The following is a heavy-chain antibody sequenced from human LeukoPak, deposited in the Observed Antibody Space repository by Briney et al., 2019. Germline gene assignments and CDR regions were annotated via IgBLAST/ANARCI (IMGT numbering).Heavy chain of an antibody. J-gene: IGHJ4*02. CDR3: ARFVDTAMVYDY. CDR1: GGSISSYY. D-gene: IGHD5-18*01. V-gene: IGHV4-34*01. CDR2: INHSGST. Sequence: PSETLSLTCTVSGGSISSYYWSWIRQPPGKGLEWIGEINHSGSTNYNPSLKSRVTISVDTSKNQFSLKLSSVTAADTAVYYCARFVDTAMVYDYWGQGTLVTVSS.